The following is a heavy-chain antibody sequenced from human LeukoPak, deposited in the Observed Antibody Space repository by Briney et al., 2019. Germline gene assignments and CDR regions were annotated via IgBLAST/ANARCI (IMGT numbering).Heavy chain of an antibody. CDR3: ARDLDGGWFDFDY. Sequence: SQTLSLTCAISGNSVSSNSAAWNWIRQSPSRGLEWLGRTYYRWHKWYNDYALSVKRRIINNPETSKNQYSLHQNSGSPENTAVYYCARDLDGGWFDFDYWGQGTLVTVSS. CDR2: TYYRWHKWYN. V-gene: IGHV6-1*01. J-gene: IGHJ4*02. CDR1: GNSVSSNSAA. D-gene: IGHD6-19*01.